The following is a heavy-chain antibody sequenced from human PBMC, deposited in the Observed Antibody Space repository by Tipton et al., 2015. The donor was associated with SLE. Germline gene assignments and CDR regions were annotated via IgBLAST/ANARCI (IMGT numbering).Heavy chain of an antibody. CDR2: IYTSDNI. Sequence: TLSLTCTVSGASVRNHYWGWIRQPAGKGLEWIGHIYTSDNIKYNPSLKSRVSISADTSKNQFSLKLNSVTAADTAVYYCTRGDDLTGLGWYFDLWGRGSLVTVSS. D-gene: IGHD2-21*02. CDR1: GASVRNHY. V-gene: IGHV4-4*07. J-gene: IGHJ2*01. CDR3: TRGDDLTGLGWYFDL.